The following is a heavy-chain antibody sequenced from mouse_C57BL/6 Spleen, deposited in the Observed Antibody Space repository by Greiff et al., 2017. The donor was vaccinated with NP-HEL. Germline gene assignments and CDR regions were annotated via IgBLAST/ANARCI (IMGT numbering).Heavy chain of an antibody. CDR1: GFTFSDYG. CDR3: ASPMVTSYAMDY. J-gene: IGHJ4*01. V-gene: IGHV5-17*01. D-gene: IGHD2-2*01. CDR2: ISSGSSTI. Sequence: EVKVEESGGGLVKPGGSLKLSCAASGFTFSDYGMHWVRQAPEKGLEWVAYISSGSSTIYYADTVKGRFTISRDNAKNTLFLQMTSLRSEDTAMYYCASPMVTSYAMDYWGQGTSVTVSS.